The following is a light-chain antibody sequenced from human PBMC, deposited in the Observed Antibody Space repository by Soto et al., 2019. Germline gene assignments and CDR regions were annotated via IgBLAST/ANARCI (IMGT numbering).Light chain of an antibody. J-gene: IGKJ1*01. CDR1: QSVSSSY. CDR2: GAS. CDR3: QQYGSSLWT. Sequence: EIGLTQSPGTLSLSPGERATLSCRASQSVSSSYLAWYQQKPGQAPRLLIYGASSRATGIPARFSGSGSGTDFNLTISRLEPEDCAVYYCQQYGSSLWTFGQGTKVEIK. V-gene: IGKV3-20*01.